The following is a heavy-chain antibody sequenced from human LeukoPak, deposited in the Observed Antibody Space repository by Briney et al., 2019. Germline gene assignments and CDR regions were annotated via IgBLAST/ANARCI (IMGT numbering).Heavy chain of an antibody. D-gene: IGHD5-18*01. V-gene: IGHV4-39*07. CDR2: IYYSGST. J-gene: IGHJ5*02. Sequence: SETLSLTCTVSGGSISSSSYYWGWIRQPPGKGLEWIGSIYYSGSTYYNPSLKSRVTISVDTSKNQFSLKLSSVTAADTAVYYCAGTLTAMGHNWFDPWGQGTLVTVSS. CDR3: AGTLTAMGHNWFDP. CDR1: GGSISSSSYY.